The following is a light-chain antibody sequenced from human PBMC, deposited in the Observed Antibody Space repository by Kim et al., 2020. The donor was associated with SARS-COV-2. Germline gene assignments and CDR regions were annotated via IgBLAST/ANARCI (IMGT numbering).Light chain of an antibody. J-gene: IGLJ3*02. CDR2: DTY. V-gene: IGLV7-46*01. Sequence: QAVVTQESSVTVYPGGTVTLTCGSSTGAVTSDHYPYWFQQKPGQAPRTVIYDTYIKQSWTPARFSGSLLGGKAALTLSGARPEDEAEYYCLLFYSGIRVFGGGTKLNVL. CDR1: TGAVTSDHY. CDR3: LLFYSGIRV.